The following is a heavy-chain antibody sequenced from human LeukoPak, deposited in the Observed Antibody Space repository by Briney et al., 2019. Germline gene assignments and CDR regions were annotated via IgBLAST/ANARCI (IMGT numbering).Heavy chain of an antibody. CDR2: ISNSGKST. CDR1: GFTFSTYA. D-gene: IGHD2-21*02. Sequence: GGSLRLSCAASGFTFSTYAMSWVRQAPGKGLEWVSAISNSGKSTYYADSVKGRFTISRDNSKSTLYLQMNSLRAEDTAIYYCAKDPGAYCGGACLNWFDPWGQGTLVTVSS. V-gene: IGHV3-23*01. CDR3: AKDPGAYCGGACLNWFDP. J-gene: IGHJ5*02.